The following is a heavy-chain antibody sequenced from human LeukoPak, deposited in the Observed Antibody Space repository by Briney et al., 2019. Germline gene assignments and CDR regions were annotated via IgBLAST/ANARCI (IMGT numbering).Heavy chain of an antibody. J-gene: IGHJ5*02. Sequence: GGSLRLSCAASGFTFSSYGMHWVRQAPGKGLEWVAVISYDGSNKYYADSVKGRFTISRDSSKDTLFLQMNSLRAEDTAIYYCAKLAAATTAWFDPWGQGTLVTVSS. V-gene: IGHV3-30*18. CDR3: AKLAAATTAWFDP. D-gene: IGHD6-13*01. CDR2: ISYDGSNK. CDR1: GFTFSSYG.